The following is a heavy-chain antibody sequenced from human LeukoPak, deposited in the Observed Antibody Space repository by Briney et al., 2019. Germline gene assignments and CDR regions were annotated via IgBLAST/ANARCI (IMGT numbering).Heavy chain of an antibody. CDR1: GFIFSSYA. Sequence: GGSLRLSCAASGFIFSSYAMSWVRQAPGKGLEWVSGISGSGGSTNYEDSVKGRFTISRDNSKDTLYLQMNSLRAEDTAVYYCAKDSRYSGNFKAFDIWGQGTMVTVSS. D-gene: IGHD1-26*01. V-gene: IGHV3-23*01. CDR3: AKDSRYSGNFKAFDI. J-gene: IGHJ3*02. CDR2: ISGSGGST.